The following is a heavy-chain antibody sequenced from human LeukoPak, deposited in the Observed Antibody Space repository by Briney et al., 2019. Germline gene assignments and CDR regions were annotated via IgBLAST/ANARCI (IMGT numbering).Heavy chain of an antibody. J-gene: IGHJ6*02. Sequence: ASVKVSCKASGYTFTSYGISWVRQAPGQGLEWMGWISAYNGNTEYAQNLQGRVTMTTDISTSTAYMELRSLRSDDTAVYYCARPGADCGSAGCYTYPYYGLDVWGQGTTVTVSS. D-gene: IGHD2-2*02. CDR1: GYTFTSYG. CDR2: ISAYNGNT. V-gene: IGHV1-18*01. CDR3: ARPGADCGSAGCYTYPYYGLDV.